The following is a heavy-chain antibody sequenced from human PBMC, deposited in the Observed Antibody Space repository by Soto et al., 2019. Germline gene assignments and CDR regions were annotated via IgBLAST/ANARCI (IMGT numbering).Heavy chain of an antibody. CDR2: INPSGGST. CDR1: GYTFTSYY. V-gene: IGHV1-46*01. Sequence: QVQLVQSGAEVKKPGASVKVSCKASGYTFTSYYIHWVRQAPGQGLEWMGIINPSGGSTSYAQKFQGRVTMTRDTSTSTVYMELSSLRSEDTAVYYCARVGGSDFPTHNNWFDPWGQGTLVTVSS. CDR3: ARVGGSDFPTHNNWFDP. D-gene: IGHD5-12*01. J-gene: IGHJ5*02.